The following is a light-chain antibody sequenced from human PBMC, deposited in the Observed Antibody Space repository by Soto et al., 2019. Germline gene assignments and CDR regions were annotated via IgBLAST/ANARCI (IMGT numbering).Light chain of an antibody. Sequence: VLTQSPATLSLSPGERATLSCRASQNVEGYLAWYQQKPGQAPRLLIYDASNRATGIPARFSGSGSGTDFTLTITSLEPEDFAVYYCQQRKIWPPLTFGQGTRLEIK. J-gene: IGKJ5*01. CDR2: DAS. V-gene: IGKV3-11*01. CDR3: QQRKIWPPLT. CDR1: QNVEGY.